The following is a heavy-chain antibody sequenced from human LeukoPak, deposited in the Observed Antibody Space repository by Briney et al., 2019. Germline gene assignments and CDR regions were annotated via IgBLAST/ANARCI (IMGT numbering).Heavy chain of an antibody. CDR1: GDSFSSVTDY. CDR3: ARDGKIQLWLRGAFDI. D-gene: IGHD5-18*01. Sequence: SETLSLTCTVSGDSFSSVTDYWAWIRQPPGKGLEWIASGDYSGGTYYNPSLESRVAISADRSKNQFSLKLSSVTAADTAVYYCARDGKIQLWLRGAFDIWGXGTMVTVSS. J-gene: IGHJ3*02. CDR2: GDYSGGT. V-gene: IGHV4-39*07.